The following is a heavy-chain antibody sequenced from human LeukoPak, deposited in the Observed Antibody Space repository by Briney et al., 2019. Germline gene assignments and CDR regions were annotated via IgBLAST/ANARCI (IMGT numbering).Heavy chain of an antibody. J-gene: IGHJ4*02. CDR1: GFTFSTYS. Sequence: PGGSLRLSCAASGFTFSTYSMSWVRQTPGKGLEWVTAISGSGATTDYAGSAKGRFTVSRDNSKNTLYLQMNSLRAEDTAVYFCAKQPLGSFYFEYWGQGTLVTVSS. D-gene: IGHD1-26*01. CDR3: AKQPLGSFYFEY. CDR2: ISGSGATT. V-gene: IGHV3-23*01.